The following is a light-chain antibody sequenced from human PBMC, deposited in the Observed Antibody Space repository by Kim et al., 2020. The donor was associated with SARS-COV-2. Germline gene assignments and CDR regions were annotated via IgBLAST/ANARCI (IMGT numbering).Light chain of an antibody. J-gene: IGLJ2*01. V-gene: IGLV3-21*04. CDR3: QVWDSSSDHRV. CDR2: YDS. Sequence: PGKTARITCGGKKSGSKGGHWNQKKPGQAPVLVIYYDSDRPSGIPERFSGSNSGNTATLTISRVEAGDEADYYCQVWDSSSDHRVFGGGTQLTVL. CDR1: KSGSKG.